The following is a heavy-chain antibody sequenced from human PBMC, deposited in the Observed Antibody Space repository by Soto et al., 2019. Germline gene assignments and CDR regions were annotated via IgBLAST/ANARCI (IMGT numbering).Heavy chain of an antibody. D-gene: IGHD3-9*01. CDR3: ARGDRTYYDILTGPDYYYYYGMDV. J-gene: IGHJ6*02. V-gene: IGHV1-8*01. CDR1: GYTFTTYD. CDR2: MNPNSGYT. Sequence: ASVKVSCKASGYTFTTYDISWVRQATGQGLEWMGWMNPNSGYTVYAQRFQGRVTMTRDNSTNTAYMELSSLRSEDTAVYYCARGDRTYYDILTGPDYYYYYGMDVWGQGTTVTVS.